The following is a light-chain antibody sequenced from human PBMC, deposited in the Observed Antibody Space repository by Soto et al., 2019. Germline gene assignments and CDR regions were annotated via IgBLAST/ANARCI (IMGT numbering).Light chain of an antibody. Sequence: DIVMTQSPDSLAVSLGERATINCKSSQSVLYSSNNKNYLAWYQQKPGQPPKLLIYWASTRESGVPDRCSGSGSGTDFTLTISSLQAEDVAVYYFQQYYSTPSFGQGTRLEIK. CDR2: WAS. CDR3: QQYYSTPS. V-gene: IGKV4-1*01. J-gene: IGKJ5*01. CDR1: QSVLYSSNNKNY.